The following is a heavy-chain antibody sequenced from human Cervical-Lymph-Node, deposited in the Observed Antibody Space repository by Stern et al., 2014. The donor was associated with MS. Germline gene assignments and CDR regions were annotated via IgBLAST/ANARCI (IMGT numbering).Heavy chain of an antibody. V-gene: IGHV3-33*01. CDR2: IWYDGSNE. J-gene: IGHJ4*02. CDR3: VAYASGDNINY. Sequence: QLVQSGGGVVQPGRSLRLSCVAFGFTFSSHGMHWVRQAPGKGLEWVAVIWYDGSNEIYASSVKGRVTISRDNSKNTLYLQMNSLRAEDTAVYYCVAYASGDNINYWGQGTLVTVSS. D-gene: IGHD2-2*01. CDR1: GFTFSSHG.